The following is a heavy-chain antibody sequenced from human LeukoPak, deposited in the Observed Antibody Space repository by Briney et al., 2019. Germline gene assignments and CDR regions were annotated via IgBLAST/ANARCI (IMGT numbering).Heavy chain of an antibody. CDR2: ISGSGGST. J-gene: IGHJ6*02. Sequence: GGSLRLSCAASGFTFSSYAMSWVRQAPGKGLEWVSAISGSGGSTYYADSVKGRFTISRDNSKNTLYLQMNSLIAEDTAVYYCAKDKTGFYYYYGMDVWGQGTTVTVSS. V-gene: IGHV3-23*01. D-gene: IGHD3-9*01. CDR3: AKDKTGFYYYYGMDV. CDR1: GFTFSSYA.